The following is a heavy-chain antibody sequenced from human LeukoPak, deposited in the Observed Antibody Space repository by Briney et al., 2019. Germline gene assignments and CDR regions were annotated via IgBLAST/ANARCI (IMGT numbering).Heavy chain of an antibody. J-gene: IGHJ4*02. Sequence: GGSLRLSCAASGFTFSSYSMNWVRQAPGKGLEWVSYVSSSSSTIYYADSVKGRFTISRDNAKNSLYLQMNSLRAEDTAVYYCARGNYYDSSGYYGYWGQGTLVTVSS. CDR2: VSSSSSTI. D-gene: IGHD3-22*01. CDR3: ARGNYYDSSGYYGY. V-gene: IGHV3-48*01. CDR1: GFTFSSYS.